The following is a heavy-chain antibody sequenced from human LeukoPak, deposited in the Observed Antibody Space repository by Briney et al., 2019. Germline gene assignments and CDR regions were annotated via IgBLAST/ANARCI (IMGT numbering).Heavy chain of an antibody. CDR2: MYHSGDT. Sequence: SETLSLTCTVSGGSFSSSSYYWGWIRQPPGKGLEWIGSMYHSGDTYYNPSLKSRVTISVDTSKNQFSLKLSSVTAADTAVYYCAREPYVGAGSDYWGQGTLVTVSS. CDR1: GGSFSSSSYY. D-gene: IGHD1-14*01. CDR3: AREPYVGAGSDY. J-gene: IGHJ4*02. V-gene: IGHV4-39*07.